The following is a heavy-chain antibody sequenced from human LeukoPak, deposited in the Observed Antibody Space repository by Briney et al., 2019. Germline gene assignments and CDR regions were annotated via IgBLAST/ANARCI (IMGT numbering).Heavy chain of an antibody. V-gene: IGHV3-23*01. D-gene: IGHD2-15*01. CDR2: IRSDGTNT. CDR1: GFAFSSYA. J-gene: IGHJ6*02. Sequence: GGSLRLSCAASGFAFSSYAMNWVRQAPGKGPEWVSTIRSDGTNTYYVDSVKGRFTISRDNSKLTVYLQLNSLRAEDTAVYYCVKGGYCSGGSCYPPHYYYYGMDVWGQGTTVTVSS. CDR3: VKGGYCSGGSCYPPHYYYYGMDV.